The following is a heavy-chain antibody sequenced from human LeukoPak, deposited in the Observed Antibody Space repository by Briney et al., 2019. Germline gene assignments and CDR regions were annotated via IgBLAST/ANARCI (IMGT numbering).Heavy chain of an antibody. D-gene: IGHD5-18*01. Sequence: SVKVSCKASGGTFSSYAISWVRQAPGQGLEWMGGIIPIFGTANYAQKFQGRVTITADESTSTAYMELSSLGSEDTAVYYCAGNEGYSYGQYYFDYWGQGTLVTVSS. J-gene: IGHJ4*02. CDR2: IIPIFGTA. CDR3: AGNEGYSYGQYYFDY. CDR1: GGTFSSYA. V-gene: IGHV1-69*13.